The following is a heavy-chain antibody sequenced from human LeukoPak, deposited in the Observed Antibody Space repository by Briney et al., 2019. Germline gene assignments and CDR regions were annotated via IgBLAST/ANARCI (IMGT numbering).Heavy chain of an antibody. D-gene: IGHD3-9*01. Sequence: GRSLRPSCAASGFTFSSYAMHWVRQAPGKGLEWVALIAYDGSDKYYTDSVKGRFTISRDNSKNTVYLQMNSLKPEDTGVYYCARYSPPAYYDILTAYSTGFDYWGQGTLVTVST. CDR1: GFTFSSYA. CDR3: ARYSPPAYYDILTAYSTGFDY. J-gene: IGHJ4*02. CDR2: IAYDGSDK. V-gene: IGHV3-30*04.